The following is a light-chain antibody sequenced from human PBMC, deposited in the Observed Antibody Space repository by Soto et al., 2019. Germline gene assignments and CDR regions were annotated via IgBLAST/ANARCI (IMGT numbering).Light chain of an antibody. V-gene: IGLV2-14*01. Sequence: QSALTQPASVSGSPGQSITISCTGTSSDVGDYNFVSWYQQHPGKAPKLIIYDVSNRPSGVSDRFSGSKSGNTASLTISGLQTEDEADYYCSSCTSGSTVLFGGGTKVTVL. CDR1: SSDVGDYNF. CDR3: SSCTSGSTVL. CDR2: DVS. J-gene: IGLJ2*01.